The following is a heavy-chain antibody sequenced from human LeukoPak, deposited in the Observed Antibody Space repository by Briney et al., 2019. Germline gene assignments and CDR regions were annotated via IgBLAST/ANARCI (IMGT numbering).Heavy chain of an antibody. J-gene: IGHJ4*02. V-gene: IGHV3-66*01. CDR1: GFSVGSNY. CDR3: ATISDLLFYFDS. CDR2: IHTGGNT. Sequence: GGSLRLSCAASGFSVGSNYMSWVRQAPGKGLEWVSLIHTGGNTYYADSVKGRFTLSRDNSKNTVYLQMNSLRVEDTAMYYCATISDLLFYFDSWGQGTLVTVSS.